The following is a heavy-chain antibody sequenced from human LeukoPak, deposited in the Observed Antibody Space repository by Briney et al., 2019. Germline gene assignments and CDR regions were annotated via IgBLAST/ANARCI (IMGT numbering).Heavy chain of an antibody. D-gene: IGHD6-19*01. V-gene: IGHV1-69*04. J-gene: IGHJ4*02. CDR3: ARAKLGLKYSSGWYYFDY. CDR2: IIPILGIA. CDR1: GGTFSSYA. Sequence: SVKVSCKASGGTFSSYAISWVRQAPGQGLEWMGRIIPILGIANYAQKFQGRVTITADKSTSTAYMELSSLRSEDTAVYYRARAKLGLKYSSGWYYFDYWGQGTLVTVSS.